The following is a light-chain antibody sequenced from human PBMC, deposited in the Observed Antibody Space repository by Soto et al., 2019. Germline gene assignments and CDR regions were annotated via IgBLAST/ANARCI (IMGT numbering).Light chain of an antibody. Sequence: QSALTQPASVSGSPGQSITISCTGTSSDVGGYNYVSWYQQHPGKAPKLMIYEVSNRPSGVSNRFSGSKSGNTASLTISGLQAQDEADYSFTSYTRSSTRVFGGGTKLTVL. J-gene: IGLJ3*02. CDR2: EVS. V-gene: IGLV2-14*01. CDR3: TSYTRSSTRV. CDR1: SSDVGGYNY.